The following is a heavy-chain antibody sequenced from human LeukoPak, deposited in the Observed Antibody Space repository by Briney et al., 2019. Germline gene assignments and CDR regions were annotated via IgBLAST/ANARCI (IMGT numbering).Heavy chain of an antibody. V-gene: IGHV4-39*07. Sequence: SETLSLTCTVSGGSIGGSAYYWAWIRQPPGKGLEWMGSISHSGSTYDNPSLKSRVTISVDTSKNQFSLKLKSVTAADTAVYYCARHYYDSSGLEDYYMDVWGKGTTVTVSS. D-gene: IGHD3-22*01. CDR3: ARHYYDSSGLEDYYMDV. CDR1: GGSIGGSAYY. CDR2: ISHSGST. J-gene: IGHJ6*03.